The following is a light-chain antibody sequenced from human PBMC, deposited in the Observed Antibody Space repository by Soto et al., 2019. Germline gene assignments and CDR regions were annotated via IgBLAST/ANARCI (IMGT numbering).Light chain of an antibody. CDR3: QVWDTSSDHVV. J-gene: IGLJ2*01. CDR1: NIGSKS. CDR2: YDS. Sequence: SYELTLPPSVSVAPGKTARITCGGNNIGSKSVHWYQQQPGQAPVLVIYYDSDRPSGIPERFSGSNSGNTATLTISRVEAGDEDDYYCQVWDTSSDHVVFGGGTKLTVL. V-gene: IGLV3-21*04.